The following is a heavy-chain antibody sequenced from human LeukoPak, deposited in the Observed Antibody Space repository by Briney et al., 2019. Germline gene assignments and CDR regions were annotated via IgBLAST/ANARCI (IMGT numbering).Heavy chain of an antibody. V-gene: IGHV3-7*01. CDR2: IKEDGSEK. J-gene: IGHJ6*02. CDR1: GFTFSSYW. CDR3: AKELYDSSGYYYNYYYYYGMDV. Sequence: GGSLRLSCAASGFTFSSYWLSWVRQAPGKGLEWVANIKEDGSEKDYVDSVKGRFTISRDNAKNSLYLQMNSLRAEDTAVYYCAKELYDSSGYYYNYYYYYGMDVWGQGTTVTVSS. D-gene: IGHD3-22*01.